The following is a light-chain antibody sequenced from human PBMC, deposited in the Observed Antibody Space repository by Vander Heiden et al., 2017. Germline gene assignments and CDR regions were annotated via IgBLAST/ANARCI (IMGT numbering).Light chain of an antibody. V-gene: IGKV1-8*01. CDR2: AAS. CDR3: QQDDSSPLT. J-gene: IGKJ1*01. CDR1: QGISSY. Sequence: AIRITQSPSSLSASTGDSVPITCRASQGISSYLACYQQKPGKAPKLLIYAASTLQSGVPSRFSGSGSGTDFTLTISCLQSEDFATYYCQQDDSSPLTFGQGTKVEIK.